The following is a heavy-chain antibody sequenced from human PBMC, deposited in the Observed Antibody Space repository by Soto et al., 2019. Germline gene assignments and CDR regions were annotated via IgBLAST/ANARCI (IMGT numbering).Heavy chain of an antibody. CDR3: ARLIAAAGGNRAY. D-gene: IGHD6-13*01. V-gene: IGHV4-39*01. CDR2: IYYSGST. CDR1: GGSISTSSYY. Sequence: QLQLQESGPGLVKPSETLSLTCTVSGGSISTSSYYWGWIRQPPGKGLEWIGSIYYSGSTYYNPSLKSRVTISADTSKNQFSLKLSSVTVADTAVYYCARLIAAAGGNRAYWGQGTLVTVSS. J-gene: IGHJ4*02.